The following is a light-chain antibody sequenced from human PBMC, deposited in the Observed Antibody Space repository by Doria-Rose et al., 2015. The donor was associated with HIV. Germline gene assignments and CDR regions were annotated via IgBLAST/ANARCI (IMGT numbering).Light chain of an antibody. CDR2: GAS. Sequence: DIQLTQSPSSLSASVGDRVTITCRASQGITDRLAWNQQRPGRVPKLLIYGASTLQSGVPSRFNGSGSGTDFTLTITSLQPEDVATYFCQKYDSAPLTFGQGTRLDI. CDR1: QGITDR. J-gene: IGKJ5*01. V-gene: IGKV1-27*01. CDR3: QKYDSAPLT.